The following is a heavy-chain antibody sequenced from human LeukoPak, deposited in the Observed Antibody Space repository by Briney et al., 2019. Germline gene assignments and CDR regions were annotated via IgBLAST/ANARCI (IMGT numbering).Heavy chain of an antibody. D-gene: IGHD3-22*01. J-gene: IGHJ6*02. Sequence: SVKVSCKASGGTFSSYVISWVRQAPGQGLEWMGGIIPIFGTANYAQKFQGRVTITADESTSTAYMELSSLRSEDTAVYYCARDPKNYYDSSGTSYYYYGMDVWGQGTTVTVSS. CDR3: ARDPKNYYDSSGTSYYYYGMDV. CDR2: IIPIFGTA. V-gene: IGHV1-69*13. CDR1: GGTFSSYV.